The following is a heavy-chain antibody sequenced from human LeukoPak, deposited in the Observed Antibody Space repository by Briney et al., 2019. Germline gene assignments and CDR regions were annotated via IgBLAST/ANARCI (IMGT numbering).Heavy chain of an antibody. J-gene: IGHJ4*02. CDR1: GGSISSYY. CDR3: ATQGMATLLIY. Sequence: SETLSLTCTVSGGSISSYYWSWIRQPPGKGLEWIGYIYYSGSTNYNPSLKSRVTISVDTSKNQFSLKLSSVTAADTAVYYCATQGMATLLIYWGQGTLVTVSS. D-gene: IGHD5-24*01. CDR2: IYYSGST. V-gene: IGHV4-59*01.